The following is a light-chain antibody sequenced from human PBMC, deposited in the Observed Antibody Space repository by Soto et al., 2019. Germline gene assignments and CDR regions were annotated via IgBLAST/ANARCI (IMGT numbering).Light chain of an antibody. CDR2: DAS. CDR1: QAISSS. J-gene: IGKJ5*01. Sequence: DLQMTQSPSSVSAFVGDTVTLTCRASQAISSSLAWYQQKPGKAPNLLMFDASSLQSGVPSRFSGSGSGTDFTLTISGLQPEDFGTYYCQQAASFPITFGQGTRL. V-gene: IGKV1-12*01. CDR3: QQAASFPIT.